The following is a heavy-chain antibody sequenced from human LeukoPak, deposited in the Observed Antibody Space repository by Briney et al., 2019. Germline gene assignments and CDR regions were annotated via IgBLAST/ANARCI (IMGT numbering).Heavy chain of an antibody. CDR3: ARGAGPFDY. Sequence: PSETLSLTCTVSGGSISSDYWSWIRQPAGKEPEWIGRTYISESTNYNPSLKSRVTMSVDTSKNQFSLKLTSVTAADTAVYYCARGAGPFDYWGQGTLVTVSS. D-gene: IGHD6-13*01. CDR1: GGSISSDY. CDR2: TYISEST. V-gene: IGHV4-4*07. J-gene: IGHJ4*02.